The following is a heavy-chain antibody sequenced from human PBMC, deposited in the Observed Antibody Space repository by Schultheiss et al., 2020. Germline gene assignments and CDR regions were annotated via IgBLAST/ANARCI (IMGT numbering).Heavy chain of an antibody. CDR3: ARETYYDFWSGDYYGMDV. CDR2: IYYSGST. D-gene: IGHD3-3*01. CDR1: GGSISSGDYY. V-gene: IGHV4-30-4*01. Sequence: SQPLSLTCTVSGGSISSGDYYWSWIRQPPGKGLEWIGYIYYSGSTYYNPSLKSRVTISVDTSKNQFSLKLSSVTAADTAVYYCARETYYDFWSGDYYGMDVWGQGNTGTVSS. J-gene: IGHJ6*02.